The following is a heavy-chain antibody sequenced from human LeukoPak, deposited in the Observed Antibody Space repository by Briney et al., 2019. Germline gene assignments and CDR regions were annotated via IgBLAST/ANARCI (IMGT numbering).Heavy chain of an antibody. J-gene: IGHJ5*02. V-gene: IGHV3-9*01. CDR1: GFTFDDYA. CDR3: AREGGDYGDYSSWFDP. CDR2: ISWNSGSI. D-gene: IGHD4-17*01. Sequence: PGRSLRLSCAASGFTFDDYAMHWVRQAPGKGLEWVSGISWNSGSIGYADSVKGRFTISRDNAKNSLYLQMNSLRAEDTAVYYCAREGGDYGDYSSWFDPWGQGTLVTVSS.